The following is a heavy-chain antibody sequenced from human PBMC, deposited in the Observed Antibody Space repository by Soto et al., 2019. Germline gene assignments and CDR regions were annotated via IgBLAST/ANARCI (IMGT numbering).Heavy chain of an antibody. D-gene: IGHD2-15*01. J-gene: IGHJ4*02. V-gene: IGHV3-23*01. CDR3: AKDLSDIVVVVAANPLDY. CDR1: GCNIRDLA. CDR2: ISGSGGST. Sequence: AAAGCNIRDLAMSWVSQAPGKGLEWVSAISGSGGSTYYADSVKGRFTISRDNSKNTLYLQMNSLRAEDTAVYYCAKDLSDIVVVVAANPLDYWGQGTLVTVSS.